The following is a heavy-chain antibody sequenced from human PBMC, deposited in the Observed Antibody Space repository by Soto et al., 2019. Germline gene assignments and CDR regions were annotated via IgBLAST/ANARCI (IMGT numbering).Heavy chain of an antibody. CDR3: ARGGYYDFWSGYPNAGLYYYGMDV. J-gene: IGHJ6*02. CDR2: IIPIFGTA. CDR1: GGTFSSYA. Sequence: SVKVSCKASGGTFSSYAISWVRQAPGQGLEWMGGIIPIFGTANYAQKFQGRVTITADESTSTAYMELSSLRSEDTAVYYCARGGYYDFWSGYPNAGLYYYGMDVWGQGTTVTVSS. D-gene: IGHD3-3*01. V-gene: IGHV1-69*13.